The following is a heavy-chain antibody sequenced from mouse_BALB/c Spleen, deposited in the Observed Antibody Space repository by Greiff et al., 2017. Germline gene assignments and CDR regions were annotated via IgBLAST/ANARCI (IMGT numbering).Heavy chain of an antibody. CDR2: IRSKSNNYAT. V-gene: IGHV10-1*02. CDR1: GFTFNTYA. J-gene: IGHJ4*01. Sequence: DVMLVESGGGLVQPKGSLKLSCAASGFTFNTYAMNWVRQAPGKGLEWVARIRSKSNNYATYYADSVKDRFTISRDDSQSMLYLQMNNLKTEDTAMYYCVREGEAFYAMDYWGQGTSVTVSS. CDR3: VREGEAFYAMDY.